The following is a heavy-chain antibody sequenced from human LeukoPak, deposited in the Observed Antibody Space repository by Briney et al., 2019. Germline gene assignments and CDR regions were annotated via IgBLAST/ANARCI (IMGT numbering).Heavy chain of an antibody. D-gene: IGHD2-15*01. J-gene: IGHJ4*02. V-gene: IGHV1-69*04. CDR2: IIPILGIA. CDR3: ARGPRYCSGGSCYPYYFDY. Sequence: SVKASCKASGGTFSSYAISWVRQAPGQGLEWMGRIIPILGIANYAQKFQGRVTITADKSTSTAYMELSSLRSEDTAVYYCARGPRYCSGGSCYPYYFDYWGQGTLVTVSS. CDR1: GGTFSSYA.